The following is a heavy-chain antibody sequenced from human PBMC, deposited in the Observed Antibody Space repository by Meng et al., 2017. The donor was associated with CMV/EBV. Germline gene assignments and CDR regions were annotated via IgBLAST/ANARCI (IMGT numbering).Heavy chain of an antibody. CDR2: IYWDDDK. CDR1: GFSLSTSGVG. CDR3: ARIAAAGRFDY. J-gene: IGHJ4*02. Sequence: QITLKESGPTPVKPTQTLTLTCTFSGFSLSTSGVGVGWIRQPPGKALEWLALIYWDDDKRYSPSLKSRLTITKDTSKNQVALTMTNMDPVDTATYYCARIAAAGRFDYWGQGTLVTVPS. V-gene: IGHV2-5*02. D-gene: IGHD6-13*01.